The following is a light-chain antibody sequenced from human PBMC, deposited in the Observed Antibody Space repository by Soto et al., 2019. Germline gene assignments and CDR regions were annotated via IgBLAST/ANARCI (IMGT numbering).Light chain of an antibody. CDR2: LTS. CDR1: QALNTR. J-gene: IGKJ5*01. CDR3: QQRSNWPIT. V-gene: IGKV3D-11*01. Sequence: EIVLTQSPATLSAFPGDRVTLSCRASQALNTRLAWYQHKPGQAPRLLIYLTSNRAAGVPARFSAWGSETDFTLTISSLEPEDFAVYYCQQRSNWPITFGQGTRLENK.